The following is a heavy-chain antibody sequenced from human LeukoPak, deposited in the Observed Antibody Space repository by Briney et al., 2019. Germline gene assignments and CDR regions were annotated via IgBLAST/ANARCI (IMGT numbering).Heavy chain of an antibody. CDR3: ARGDNWNYFSPDS. CDR2: INPASGDT. J-gene: IGHJ4*02. CDR1: GYTFTSYY. Sequence: ASVKVSCKASGYTFTSYYMHWVRQAPGQGPEWMGWINPASGDTNYVQKFQGRVTMTRDTSINTAYMEMNSLRTDDTAVYFCARGDNWNYFSPDSWGQGTLVTVSS. D-gene: IGHD1-7*01. V-gene: IGHV1-2*02.